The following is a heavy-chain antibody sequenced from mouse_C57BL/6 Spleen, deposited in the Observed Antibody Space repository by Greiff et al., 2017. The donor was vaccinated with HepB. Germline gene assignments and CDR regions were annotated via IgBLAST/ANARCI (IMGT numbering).Heavy chain of an antibody. V-gene: IGHV1-7*01. Sequence: VQLQQSGAELAKPGASVKLSCKASGYTFTSYWMHWVKQRPGQGLEWIGYINPSSGYTKYNQKFKDKATLTADKSSSTAYMQLSSLTYEDSAVYYCARLYYDINGYFDYWGQGTTLTVSS. CDR3: ARLYYDINGYFDY. J-gene: IGHJ2*01. D-gene: IGHD2-4*01. CDR1: GYTFTSYW. CDR2: INPSSGYT.